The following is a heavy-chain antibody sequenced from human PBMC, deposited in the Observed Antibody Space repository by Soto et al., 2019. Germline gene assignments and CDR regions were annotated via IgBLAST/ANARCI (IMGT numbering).Heavy chain of an antibody. Sequence: ASVKVSCKASGFSFSDYFMHWVRQAPGQGLEWMGIINPSGDSRNYAQKFQGRVTLTRDTSTSTVYMDLCSLRYEDTAVYYCARSNRQVYGTPAASSWFHPWGQGTPVTVSS. CDR3: ARSNRQVYGTPAASSWFHP. J-gene: IGHJ5*02. V-gene: IGHV1-46*01. CDR1: GFSFSDYF. CDR2: INPSGDSR. D-gene: IGHD2-15*01.